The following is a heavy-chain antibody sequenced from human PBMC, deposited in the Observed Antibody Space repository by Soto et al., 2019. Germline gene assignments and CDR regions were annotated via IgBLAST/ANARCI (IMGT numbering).Heavy chain of an antibody. Sequence: PGESLKISCKGSGYLFITYSIGWVRQMPGKGLEWIGNIHSGDSNARYSPSFQGQVTISVDKSINTAYLQWSSVKASDTALDYGATWPSRHWFDDWGPGRRVTVS. CDR1: GYLFITYS. D-gene: IGHD6-6*01. V-gene: IGHV5-51*01. CDR2: IHSGDSNA. J-gene: IGHJ4*02. CDR3: ATWPSRHWFDD.